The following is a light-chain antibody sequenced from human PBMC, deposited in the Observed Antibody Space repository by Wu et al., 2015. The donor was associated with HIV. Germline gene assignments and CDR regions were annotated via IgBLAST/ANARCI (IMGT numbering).Light chain of an antibody. CDR1: QSVSSS. J-gene: IGKJ5*01. CDR3: QQYKEWPIT. V-gene: IGKV3-15*01. Sequence: EIVMTQSPATLSVSPGERATLSCRASQSVSSSLAWHQQKPGQAPRLLIYGASTRATGIPARFSGSESGTEFTLTISSLQSEDFAVYYCQQYKEWPITFGQGTRLEI. CDR2: GAS.